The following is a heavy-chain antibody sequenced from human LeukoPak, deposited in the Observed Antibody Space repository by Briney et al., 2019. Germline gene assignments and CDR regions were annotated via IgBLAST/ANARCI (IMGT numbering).Heavy chain of an antibody. V-gene: IGHV3-23*01. Sequence: PGGSLRLSCAASGFTLSSYAMSWVRQAPGKGLEWVSGISGSGGSTYYADSVKGRFTISGDNPKNTLYLQLSSLRADDTALYYCAKGQSRFAGDVSASFDYWGQGTLVTVSS. CDR1: GFTLSSYA. CDR3: AKGQSRFAGDVSASFDY. CDR2: ISGSGGST. D-gene: IGHD3-16*01. J-gene: IGHJ4*02.